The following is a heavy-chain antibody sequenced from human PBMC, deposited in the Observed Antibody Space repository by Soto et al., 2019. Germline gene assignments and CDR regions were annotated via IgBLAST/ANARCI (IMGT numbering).Heavy chain of an antibody. D-gene: IGHD1-1*01. J-gene: IGHJ4*02. CDR3: ARGRYGDY. CDR1: GYTFTSYG. V-gene: IGHV1-18*01. CDR2: ISAHNGNT. Sequence: QVHLVQSGAEVKKPGASVKVSCKASGYTFTSYGITWVRQAPGQGLEWMGWISAHNGNTDYAQKLQGRVIVTRDTSTSTAYMQLRSLISDDTAVYYCARGRYGDYWGQAALVTVSS.